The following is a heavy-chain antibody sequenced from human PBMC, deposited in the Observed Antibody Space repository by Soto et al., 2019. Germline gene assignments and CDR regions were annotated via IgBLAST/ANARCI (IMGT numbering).Heavy chain of an antibody. CDR3: AREAPLGYSGSNDY. J-gene: IGHJ4*02. V-gene: IGHV1-69*06. Sequence: QVQLGQSGAEVKKPGSSVKVSCKASGGTFSSYAISWVRQAPGQGLEWMGGIIPIFGTANYAQKFQGRVTITADTSTSTAYMELSSLRSEDTAVYYCAREAPLGYSGSNDYWGQGTLVTVSS. CDR2: IIPIFGTA. D-gene: IGHD1-26*01. CDR1: GGTFSSYA.